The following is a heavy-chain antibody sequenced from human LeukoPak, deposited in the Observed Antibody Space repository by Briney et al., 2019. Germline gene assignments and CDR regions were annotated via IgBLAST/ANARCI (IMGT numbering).Heavy chain of an antibody. V-gene: IGHV3-21*04. Sequence: GGSLRLSCAASGFTFSSYSMNWVRQAPGKELEWVASISGSSNYIYYADSVKGRFIISRDNSKNTLYLQMNSLRAEDTAVYYCAKGSRVVHYYGMDVWGQGTTVTVSS. J-gene: IGHJ6*02. CDR1: GFTFSSYS. CDR2: ISGSSNYI. D-gene: IGHD6-13*01. CDR3: AKGSRVVHYYGMDV.